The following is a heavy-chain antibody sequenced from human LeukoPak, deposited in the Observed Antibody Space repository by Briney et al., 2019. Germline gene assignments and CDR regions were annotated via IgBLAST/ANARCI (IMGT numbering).Heavy chain of an antibody. CDR1: GFTFVDAW. Sequence: GGSLRLSCSASGFTFVDAWRSWVRQAPGRGLEWLGRIRSSTDGGTTHYVARVEGAFTISRECSKHTLYLQMDSLKTGDTADLYCTPYRVKYAISVDDYWGQGSLATASS. D-gene: IGHD2-8*01. J-gene: IGHJ4*02. CDR3: TPYRVKYAISVDDY. V-gene: IGHV3-15*05. CDR2: IRSSTDGGTT.